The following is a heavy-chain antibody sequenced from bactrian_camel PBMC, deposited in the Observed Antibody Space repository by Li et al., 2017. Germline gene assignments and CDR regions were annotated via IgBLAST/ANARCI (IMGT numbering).Heavy chain of an antibody. CDR1: RGFDDADAE. CDR2: ISPDGKE. V-gene: IGHV3S53*01. CDR3: VRAVNGHRFRFGF. J-gene: IGHJ6*01. Sequence: VQLVESGGGSVQIGGSLTLACAASRGFDDADAEWGWFRQAPGAQCEMVASISPDGKEYYSDSVKGRFTASRDNAENTISLQMNDLKSEDTAVYYCVRAVNGHRFRFGFWGQGTQVTVS.